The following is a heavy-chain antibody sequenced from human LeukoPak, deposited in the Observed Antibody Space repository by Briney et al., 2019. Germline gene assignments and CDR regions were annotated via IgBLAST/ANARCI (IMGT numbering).Heavy chain of an antibody. J-gene: IGHJ4*02. V-gene: IGHV3-30*04. CDR3: AKAPQYYYGSGISNYFDY. D-gene: IGHD3-10*01. Sequence: SLRLSCAASGFTFSNYAMHWVRQAPGKGLEWVAIISYDGSNEYYEDSVKGRFTISRDNSKNTLYLQMNSLRAEDTAVYYCAKAPQYYYGSGISNYFDYWGQGTLVTVSS. CDR2: ISYDGSNE. CDR1: GFTFSNYA.